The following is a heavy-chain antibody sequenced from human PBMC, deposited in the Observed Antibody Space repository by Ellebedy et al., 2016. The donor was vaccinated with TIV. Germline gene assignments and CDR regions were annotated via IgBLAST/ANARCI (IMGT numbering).Heavy chain of an antibody. CDR3: VREAIMWLGEDASRNFDS. D-gene: IGHD3-10*01. CDR2: INQSGRT. CDR1: GGSFSDYY. V-gene: IGHV4-34*01. J-gene: IGHJ4*02. Sequence: SETLSLTCAVYGGSFSDYYWSWVRQPPGKGLEWIGEINQSGRTNYNPSLKSPVTISVDTSKNQFSLQLNSVTVADTAVYFCVREAIMWLGEDASRNFDSWGQGALVAVSS.